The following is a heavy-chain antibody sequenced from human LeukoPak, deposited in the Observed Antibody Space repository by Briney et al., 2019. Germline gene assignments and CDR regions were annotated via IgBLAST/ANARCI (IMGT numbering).Heavy chain of an antibody. V-gene: IGHV3-30*04. CDR2: ISYDGSNK. CDR3: ARGGTLELLAYYMDV. J-gene: IGHJ6*03. D-gene: IGHD1-7*01. CDR1: GFTFSSYA. Sequence: GRSLRLSCAASGFTFSSYAMHWVRQAPGKGLEWVAVISYDGSNKYYADSVKGRFTISRDNSKNTLYLQMNSLRAEDTAVYYCARGGTLELLAYYMDVWGKGTTVTVSS.